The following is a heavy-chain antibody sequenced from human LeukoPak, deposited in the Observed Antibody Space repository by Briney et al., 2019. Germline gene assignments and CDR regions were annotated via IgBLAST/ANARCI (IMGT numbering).Heavy chain of an antibody. D-gene: IGHD2/OR15-2a*01. CDR2: IKSNADGGTP. Sequence: GGSLRLSCAASGFSFMNAWMIWVRQAPGKGLEWAGRIKSNADGGTPDYAAPARGRFTISRDDSKNTLYLQMNSLKTEDTAVYYCTTFYHEYSPYWGRGTLVTVSS. CDR1: GFSFMNAW. J-gene: IGHJ4*02. CDR3: TTFYHEYSPY. V-gene: IGHV3-15*01.